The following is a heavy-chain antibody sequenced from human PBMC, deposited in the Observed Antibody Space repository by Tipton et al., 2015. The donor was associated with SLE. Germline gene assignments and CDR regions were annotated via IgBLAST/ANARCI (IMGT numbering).Heavy chain of an antibody. CDR1: GFTVSGYD. CDR2: ISYVGSKK. Sequence: SLRLSCAASGFTVSGYDMHWVRQAPGKGLEWVAVISYVGSKKYYADAVKGRFTISRDNSKNTRYLQMNSLRAEDTAVYYCARDLSRCDSWGQAPLATVSS. D-gene: IGHD3-9*01. V-gene: IGHV3-30*04. J-gene: IGHJ5*01. CDR3: ARDLSRCDS.